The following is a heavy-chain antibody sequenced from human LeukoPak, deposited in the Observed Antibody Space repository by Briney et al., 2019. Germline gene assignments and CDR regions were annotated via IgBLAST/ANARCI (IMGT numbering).Heavy chain of an antibody. CDR1: GYTFTGYY. J-gene: IGHJ4*02. V-gene: IGHV1-2*02. Sequence: GASVKVSCKASGYTFTGYYMHWVRQAPGQGLEWMGWINPNSGGTNYAQRLQGRVTMTRDTSISTAYMDLSRLTSDDTAVYYCARRQRGYSVYESEFDYWGQGTLVTVSS. D-gene: IGHD5/OR15-5a*01. CDR2: INPNSGGT. CDR3: ARRQRGYSVYESEFDY.